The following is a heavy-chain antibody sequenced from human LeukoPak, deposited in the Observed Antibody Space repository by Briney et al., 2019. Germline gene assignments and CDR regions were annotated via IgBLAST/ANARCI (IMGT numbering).Heavy chain of an antibody. CDR3: ASSWFAVAGTETNWFDP. D-gene: IGHD6-19*01. Sequence: SETLSLTCAVYGGSFSGYYWSWIRQPPGKGLEWIGEINHSGSTNYNPSLKSRVTISVDTSKNQFSLKLSSVTAADTAVYYCASSWFAVAGTETNWFDPWGQGTLVTVSS. J-gene: IGHJ5*02. CDR1: GGSFSGYY. CDR2: INHSGST. V-gene: IGHV4-34*01.